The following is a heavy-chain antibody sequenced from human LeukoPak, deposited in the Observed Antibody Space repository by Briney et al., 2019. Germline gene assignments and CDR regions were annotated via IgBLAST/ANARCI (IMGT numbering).Heavy chain of an antibody. CDR2: FFHTGIS. D-gene: IGHD3-10*01. CDR1: GYSFSRGYY. CDR3: ARQTGSGLFSLP. J-gene: IGHJ4*02. V-gene: IGHV4-38-2*02. Sequence: PSETLSLTCTVSGYSFSRGYYWAWIRQTPGKGLEWIGSFFHTGISHYNPSLRSRVTMSVDASKNQFSLRLSSVTAADTAVYYCARQTGSGLFSLPGGQGTLVTVSS.